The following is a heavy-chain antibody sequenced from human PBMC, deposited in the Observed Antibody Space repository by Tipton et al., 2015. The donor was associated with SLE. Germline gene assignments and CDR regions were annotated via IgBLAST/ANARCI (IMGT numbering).Heavy chain of an antibody. V-gene: IGHV3-74*01. D-gene: IGHD4-11*01. CDR2: INSDGSIT. CDR1: GFPFSTFW. Sequence: FLRLSCAASGFPFSTFWMHWVRQAPGKGLVWVSRINSDGSITNYADSVEGRFTVSRDNAQNTLYLQMTGLRADDTAVYYCTSLGDDSSEDFWGQGTLVTVSS. J-gene: IGHJ4*02. CDR3: TSLGDDSSEDF.